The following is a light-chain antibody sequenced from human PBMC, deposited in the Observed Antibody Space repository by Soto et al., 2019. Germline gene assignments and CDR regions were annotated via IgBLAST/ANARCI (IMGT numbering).Light chain of an antibody. Sequence: EIVLTQSPATLSLSPGERATLSCRASQSVENYLAWFQQKRGQAPRLLIYDTSNRAAGIPDRFRGSGSGTDFNLTNSSLVPEDVAVYYCHQRYIWPPLTCGGGTKVEIK. V-gene: IGKV3-11*01. J-gene: IGKJ4*01. CDR2: DTS. CDR3: HQRYIWPPLT. CDR1: QSVENY.